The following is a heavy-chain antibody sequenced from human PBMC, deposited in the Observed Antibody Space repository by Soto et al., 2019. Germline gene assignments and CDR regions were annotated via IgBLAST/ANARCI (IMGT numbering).Heavy chain of an antibody. J-gene: IGHJ4*02. D-gene: IGHD3-9*01. CDR2: TSYDGSNK. CDR1: GFTFSSYA. CDR3: ARDWETSATGLIDS. V-gene: IGHV3-30-3*01. Sequence: SCVASGFTFSSYALHWVRQAPGKGLEWVAVTSYDGSNKYYADSVEGRFTISRDNSKNTLYLQTSSLTTEDTAMYYCARDWETSATGLIDSWGQGTLVTVSS.